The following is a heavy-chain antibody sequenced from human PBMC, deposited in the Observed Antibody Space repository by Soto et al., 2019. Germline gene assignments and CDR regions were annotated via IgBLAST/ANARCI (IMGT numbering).Heavy chain of an antibody. J-gene: IGHJ4*02. CDR3: ATWSGSYFPY. Sequence: SETLSLTCTVSGGSVSSDIYYWTWIRQPPGKGLEWIGYLYYSGTTNYNPSLKSRVTISRDTSKNQFSLKLFSVTAADTAVYYCATWSGSYFPYWGQGTLVTVSS. V-gene: IGHV4-61*01. CDR2: LYYSGTT. D-gene: IGHD3-3*01. CDR1: GGSVSSDIYY.